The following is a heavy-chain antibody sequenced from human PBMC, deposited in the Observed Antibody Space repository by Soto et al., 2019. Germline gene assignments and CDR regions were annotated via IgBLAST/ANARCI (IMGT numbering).Heavy chain of an antibody. D-gene: IGHD6-13*01. J-gene: IGHJ4*02. CDR3: ARDLRGIIAAAGSFEY. Sequence: PGGSLRLSCAASGFTFSSYAMHWVRQAPGKGLEWVAVISYDGSNKYYADSVKGRFTISRDNSKNTLYLQMNSLRAEDTAVFYCARDLRGIIAAAGSFEYWGQGTLVTVSS. CDR2: ISYDGSNK. CDR1: GFTFSSYA. V-gene: IGHV3-30-3*01.